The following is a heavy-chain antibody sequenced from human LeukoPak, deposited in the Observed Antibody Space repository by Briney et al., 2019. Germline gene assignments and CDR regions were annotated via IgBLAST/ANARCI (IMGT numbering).Heavy chain of an antibody. J-gene: IGHJ3*02. D-gene: IGHD7-27*01. V-gene: IGHV3-30*02. Sequence: GGSLRLSCAASGFTFSDYGIHWVRQAPGKGLEWVAFIRYDGSNKYYPDSVKGRFTISRDNSKNTLYLQMNSLRPEDTAVYYCAKEGPANWGSNGVFDIWGQGTMVTVSS. CDR3: AKEGPANWGSNGVFDI. CDR1: GFTFSDYG. CDR2: IRYDGSNK.